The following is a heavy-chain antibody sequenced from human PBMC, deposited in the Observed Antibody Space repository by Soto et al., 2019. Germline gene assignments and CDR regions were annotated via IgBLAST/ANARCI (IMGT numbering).Heavy chain of an antibody. J-gene: IGHJ4*02. CDR1: GGSISSYY. V-gene: IGHV4-59*08. CDR2: IYYSGST. Sequence: SETLSLTCTVSGGSISSYYWSWIRQPPGKGLEWIGYIYYSGSTNYNPSLKSRVTISVDTSKNQFSLKLSSVTAADTAVYYCARHAEYTGYSGYDPAFDYWGQGTLVTVSS. CDR3: ARHAEYTGYSGYDPAFDY. D-gene: IGHD5-12*01.